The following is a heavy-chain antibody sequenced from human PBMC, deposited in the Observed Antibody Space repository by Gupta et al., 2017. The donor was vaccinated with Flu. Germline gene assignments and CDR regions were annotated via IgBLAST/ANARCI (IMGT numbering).Heavy chain of an antibody. Sequence: QVQLVQSGAEVKKPGASVKVSCKASGNTFTSYDINRVRHANGQGLEWMGWMNPNSGKTGYAQKFQGRVTMTRSTSISTAYMEQSSLRSEDTDVYYCARGHIAVGGYGFDPWGQGTLVTVSS. CDR3: ARGHIAVGGYGFDP. D-gene: IGHD6-19*01. V-gene: IGHV1-8*01. J-gene: IGHJ5*02. CDR1: GNTFTSYD. CDR2: MNPNSGKT.